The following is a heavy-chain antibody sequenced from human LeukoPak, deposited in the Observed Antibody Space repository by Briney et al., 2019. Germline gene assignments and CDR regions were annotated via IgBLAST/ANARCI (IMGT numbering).Heavy chain of an antibody. V-gene: IGHV4-34*01. D-gene: IGHD4-17*01. CDR1: GGSFSGYY. CDR2: INHSGST. CDR3: ARRWSKGRTVTTAMTGLHYYYYYGMDV. J-gene: IGHJ6*02. Sequence: SETLSLTCAVYGGSFSGYYWSWIRQPPGKGLEWIGEINHSGSTNDNPSLKSRVTISVDTSKNQFSLKLSSVTAADTAVYYCARRWSKGRTVTTAMTGLHYYYYYGMDVWGQGTTVTVSS.